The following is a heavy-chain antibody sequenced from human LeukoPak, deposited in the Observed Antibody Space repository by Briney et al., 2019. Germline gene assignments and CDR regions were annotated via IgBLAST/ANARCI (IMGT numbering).Heavy chain of an antibody. V-gene: IGHV3-7*01. CDR3: ARKNYDFLSGGPKHFDY. D-gene: IGHD3-3*01. Sequence: GGSLRLSCAASGFTFSSYWMNWVRQAPGKGLEWVANIKQDGSEKYYVDPVKGRFTISRDNAKNSLYLQMNSLRAEDTAVYYCARKNYDFLSGGPKHFDYWGQGTLVAVSS. CDR2: IKQDGSEK. J-gene: IGHJ4*02. CDR1: GFTFSSYW.